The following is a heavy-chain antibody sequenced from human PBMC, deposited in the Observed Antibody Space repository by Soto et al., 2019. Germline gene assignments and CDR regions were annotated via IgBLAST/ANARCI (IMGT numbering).Heavy chain of an antibody. CDR1: GFTFRSYG. D-gene: IGHD2-15*01. CDR3: AKDRDIVVVVAGFDY. CDR2: ISYDGSNK. J-gene: IGHJ4*02. V-gene: IGHV3-30*18. Sequence: QVQLVESGGGVVQPGRSLRLSCAASGFTFRSYGMHWVRQAPGKGLEWVAVISYDGSNKYYADSVKGRFTISRDNSKNTLYLQMNSLRAEDTAVYYCAKDRDIVVVVAGFDYWGQGTLVTVSS.